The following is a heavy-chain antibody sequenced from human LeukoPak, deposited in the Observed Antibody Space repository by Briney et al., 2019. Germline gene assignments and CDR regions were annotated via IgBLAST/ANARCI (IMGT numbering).Heavy chain of an antibody. Sequence: GGSLRLSCAASGFTFSSYSMNWVRQAPGKGLEGVSSISISSSDIYYADSLKGRCTISRDNTKLSLYLQMNSLRAEDTAVYYCARDLHYYVAMDVWGQGTTVTVSS. D-gene: IGHD3-10*02. CDR3: ARDLHYYVAMDV. J-gene: IGHJ6*02. CDR1: GFTFSSYS. V-gene: IGHV3-21*01. CDR2: ISISSSDI.